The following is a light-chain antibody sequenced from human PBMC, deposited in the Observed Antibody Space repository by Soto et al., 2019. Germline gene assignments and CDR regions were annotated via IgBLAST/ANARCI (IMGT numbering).Light chain of an antibody. Sequence: DIQMTQSPSSLSASVGDRVTITCRASESISRHLNWYQQKPGKAPKILIYAASSLQNGVPSRFRGSGSGTDFTLTITNLQPEDFTIYHCKLTYSTPSITFGQGTRL. CDR3: KLTYSTPSIT. CDR1: ESISRH. V-gene: IGKV1-39*01. CDR2: AAS. J-gene: IGKJ5*01.